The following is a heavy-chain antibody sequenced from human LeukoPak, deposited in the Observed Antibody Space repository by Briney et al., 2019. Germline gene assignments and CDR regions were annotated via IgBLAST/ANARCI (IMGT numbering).Heavy chain of an antibody. V-gene: IGHV4-59*01. CDR3: ARALDGSTYWFDP. D-gene: IGHD3-16*01. J-gene: IGHJ5*02. Sequence: PSETLSLTCTVSGGSISSYYWSWIRQPPGKGLEWIGYIYYSGSTNYNPSLKSRVTISVDTSKNQFSLKLSSVTAADTAVYYCARALDGSTYWFDPWGQGTLVTVSS. CDR1: GGSISSYY. CDR2: IYYSGST.